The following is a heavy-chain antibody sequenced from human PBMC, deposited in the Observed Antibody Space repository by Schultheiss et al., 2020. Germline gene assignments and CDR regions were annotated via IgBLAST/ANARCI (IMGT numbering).Heavy chain of an antibody. V-gene: IGHV4-59*01. D-gene: IGHD3-9*01. J-gene: IGHJ4*02. CDR3: ARGTKTYYDILTGYYAPYYFDY. Sequence: SQTLSLTCTVSGGSISSYYWSWIRQPPGKGLEWIGYIYYSGSTNYNPSLKSRVTISVDTSKNQFSLKLSSVTAADTAVYYCARGTKTYYDILTGYYAPYYFDYWGQGTLVTVSS. CDR2: IYYSGST. CDR1: GGSISSYY.